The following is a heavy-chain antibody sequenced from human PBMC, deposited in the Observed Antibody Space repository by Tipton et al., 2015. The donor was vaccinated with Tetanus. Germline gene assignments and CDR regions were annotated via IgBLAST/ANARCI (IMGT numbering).Heavy chain of an antibody. D-gene: IGHD7-27*01. CDR3: ARADLTVTLYYFDS. CDR1: GDNVSNKSTT. J-gene: IGHJ4*02. V-gene: IGHV6-1*01. Sequence: PGLVKPSQTLSLTCAISGDNVSNKSTTWNWIRQSPSRGLEWLGRTYYRSRWYNDFAVSVKSRISINPDTSKNQFSLQLNSVTPEDTAVYYCARADLTVTLYYFDSWGQGTLVTVSS. CDR2: TYYRSRWYN.